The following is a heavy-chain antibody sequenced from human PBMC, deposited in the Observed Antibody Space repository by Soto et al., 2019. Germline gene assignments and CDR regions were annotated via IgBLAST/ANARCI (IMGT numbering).Heavy chain of an antibody. Sequence: EVQLVESGGGLVQPGGSLKLSCAASGFTLSGSAMHWVRQASGKGLEWVGRIRNKANNYATAYAVSVKGRFTISRDDSRNTAYLQMNSLKTEDTAVYYCARGVYDFWSGHPKGLDYWGQGTVVTVSS. D-gene: IGHD3-3*01. CDR3: ARGVYDFWSGHPKGLDY. CDR1: GFTLSGSA. V-gene: IGHV3-73*02. CDR2: IRNKANNYAT. J-gene: IGHJ4*02.